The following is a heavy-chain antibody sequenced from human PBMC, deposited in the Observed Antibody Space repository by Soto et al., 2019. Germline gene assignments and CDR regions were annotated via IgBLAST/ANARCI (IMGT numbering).Heavy chain of an antibody. CDR1: GYTFTSYA. D-gene: IGHD5-18*01. CDR2: FDPEDGET. J-gene: IGHJ4*01. V-gene: IGHV1-24*01. CDR3: VRDRDIYRDMVHADL. Sequence: SVKVSCKASGYTFTSYAISWVRQAPGKGLEWMGGFDPEDGETIYAQKFQGRGTMTEDTSTDTAYMELSSLRSEDTAVYFCVRDRDIYRDMVHADLWGQGTLVTVSS.